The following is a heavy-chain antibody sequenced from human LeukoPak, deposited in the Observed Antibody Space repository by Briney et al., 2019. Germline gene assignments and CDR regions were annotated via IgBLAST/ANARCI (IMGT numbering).Heavy chain of an antibody. V-gene: IGHV3-30-3*01. J-gene: IGHJ3*02. Sequence: PGGSLRLPCAASGFTFSSYTMHWVRQAPGKGLEWVAVISYNGSNKYDADSVKGRFTISRDNSKNTLYLQMNSLRAEETAVYYCAASYPDAFDIWGQGTMVTVSS. CDR1: GFTFSSYT. CDR2: ISYNGSNK. D-gene: IGHD3-10*01. CDR3: AASYPDAFDI.